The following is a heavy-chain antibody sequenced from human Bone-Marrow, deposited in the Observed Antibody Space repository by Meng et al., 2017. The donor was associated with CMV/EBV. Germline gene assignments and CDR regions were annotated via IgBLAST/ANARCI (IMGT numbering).Heavy chain of an antibody. J-gene: IGHJ4*02. Sequence: GGSLRLSCAASGFIFSSYWMSWVRQAPGKGLEWVANIKPDGSEKYYVDSVRGRFTISRDNAKNSLYLQMNSLRAEDTAVYYCAREWLGSVIRRSGLSIHLDYWGQGTLVTVSS. CDR3: AREWLGSVIRRSGLSIHLDY. V-gene: IGHV3-7*01. D-gene: IGHD3-10*01. CDR1: GFIFSSYW. CDR2: IKPDGSEK.